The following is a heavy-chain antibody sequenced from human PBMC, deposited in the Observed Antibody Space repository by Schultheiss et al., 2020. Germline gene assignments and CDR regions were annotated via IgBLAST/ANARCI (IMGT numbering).Heavy chain of an antibody. Sequence: ASVKVSCKASGGTFSSYAISWVRQAPGQGLEWMGWISAYNGNTNYAQKLQGRVTMTTDTSTSTAYMELSRLRSDDTAVYYCARQEGGEEMATMGSWGQGTLVTVSS. CDR2: ISAYNGNT. D-gene: IGHD5-24*01. CDR3: ARQEGGEEMATMGS. V-gene: IGHV1-18*01. J-gene: IGHJ4*02. CDR1: GGTFSSYA.